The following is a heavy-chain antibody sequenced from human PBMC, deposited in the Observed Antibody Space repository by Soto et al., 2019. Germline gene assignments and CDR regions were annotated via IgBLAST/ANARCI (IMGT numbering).Heavy chain of an antibody. D-gene: IGHD3-3*01. CDR2: IYCSGST. Sequence: PSETLSLTCTVSGGSISSYYWSWIRQPPGKGLEWIGYIYCSGSTNYNPSLKSRVTISVDTSKNQFSLKLSSVTAADTAVYYCARVVDYDFWSGLNWFDPWGQGTLVTVSS. J-gene: IGHJ5*02. CDR1: GGSISSYY. CDR3: ARVVDYDFWSGLNWFDP. V-gene: IGHV4-59*01.